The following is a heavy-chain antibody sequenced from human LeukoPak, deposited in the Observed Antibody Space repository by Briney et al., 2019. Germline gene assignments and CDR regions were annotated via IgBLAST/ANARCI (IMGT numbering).Heavy chain of an antibody. V-gene: IGHV4-30-2*01. D-gene: IGHD3-22*01. J-gene: IGHJ4*02. CDR3: ASVYDSSGPLIDY. CDR1: GGSISSGGYS. CDR2: IYHSGST. Sequence: SETLSLTCTVSGGSISSGGYSWSWIRQPPGKGLEWIGYIYHSGSTYYNPSLKSRVTISVDRSKNQFSLKLSSVTAADTAVYYCASVYDSSGPLIDYWGQGTLVTVSS.